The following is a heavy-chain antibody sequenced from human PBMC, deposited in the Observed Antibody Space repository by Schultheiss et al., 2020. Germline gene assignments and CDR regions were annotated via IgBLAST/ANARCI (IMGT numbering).Heavy chain of an antibody. CDR1: GGSISSSNW. J-gene: IGHJ4*02. Sequence: SETLSLTCAVSGGSISSSNWWSWVRQPPGKGLEWIGEIYHSGSTNYNPSLKSRVTISVDKSKNQFSLKLSSVTAADTAVYYCARDQLLAVAATASDYWGQGTLVTVSS. CDR3: ARDQLLAVAATASDY. CDR2: IYHSGST. D-gene: IGHD6-19*01. V-gene: IGHV4-4*02.